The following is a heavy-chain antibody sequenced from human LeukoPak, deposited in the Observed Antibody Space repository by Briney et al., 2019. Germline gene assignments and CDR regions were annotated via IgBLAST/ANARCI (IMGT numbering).Heavy chain of an antibody. CDR3: ARGRGSGWYLSHGKKIDP. V-gene: IGHV1-8*01. CDR1: GYTFTSYD. J-gene: IGHJ5*02. CDR2: MNPNSGNT. D-gene: IGHD6-19*01. Sequence: ASVKVSCKASGYTFTSYDINWVRQATGQGLEWMGWMNPNSGNTGYAQKFQGRVTMTRNTSISTAYMGLSSLRSEDTAVYYCARGRGSGWYLSHGKKIDPWGQGTLVTVSS.